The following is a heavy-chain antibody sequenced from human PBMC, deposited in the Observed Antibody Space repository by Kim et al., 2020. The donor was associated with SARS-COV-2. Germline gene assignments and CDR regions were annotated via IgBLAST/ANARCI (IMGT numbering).Heavy chain of an antibody. J-gene: IGHJ4*02. Sequence: YADSVKGRFTISRDNAKNSLYLQMNSRRAEDTAVYYCARESLAVVKDLDYWGQGTLVTVSS. D-gene: IGHD2-15*01. CDR3: ARESLAVVKDLDY. V-gene: IGHV3-48*03.